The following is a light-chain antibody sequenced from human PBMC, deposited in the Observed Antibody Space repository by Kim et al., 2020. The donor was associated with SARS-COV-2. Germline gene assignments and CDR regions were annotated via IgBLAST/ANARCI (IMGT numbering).Light chain of an antibody. CDR1: QSVSSGY. V-gene: IGKV3-20*01. Sequence: SLSPGERATLSCRASQSVSSGYLAWYQQKPGQAPRLLIYGASSRATGIPDRFSGSGSGTDFTLTISILEPEDFAVYYCQQYGSSYTFGQGTKLEI. CDR3: QQYGSSYT. J-gene: IGKJ2*01. CDR2: GAS.